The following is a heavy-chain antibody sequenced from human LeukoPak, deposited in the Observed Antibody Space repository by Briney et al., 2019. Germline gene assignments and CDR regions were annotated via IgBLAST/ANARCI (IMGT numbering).Heavy chain of an antibody. V-gene: IGHV3-66*01. CDR1: GFTVSSNY. CDR3: AKAQRASPYSSSSPFDY. J-gene: IGHJ4*02. D-gene: IGHD6-13*01. CDR2: IYSGGST. Sequence: PGGSLRLSCAASGFTVSSNYMSWVRQAPGKGLEWVSVIYSGGSTYYADSVKGRFTISRDNSKNTLYLQMNSLRAEDTAVYYCAKAQRASPYSSSSPFDYWGQGTLVTVSS.